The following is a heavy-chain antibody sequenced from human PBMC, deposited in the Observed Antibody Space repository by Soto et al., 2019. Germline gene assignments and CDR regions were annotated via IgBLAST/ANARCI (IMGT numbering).Heavy chain of an antibody. J-gene: IGHJ5*01. D-gene: IGHD4-17*01. V-gene: IGHV4-39*01. CDR3: ARHADDYGDYNLFVP. Sequence: ETLSLTCTVSGGSISSSSYYWGWIRQPPGKGLEWIGSIYYSGSTYYNPSLKSRVTISVDTSKNQFSLKLSSVPAADTAVYYCARHADDYGDYNLFVPRGQPTPAPVPS. CDR2: IYYSGST. CDR1: GGSISSSSYY.